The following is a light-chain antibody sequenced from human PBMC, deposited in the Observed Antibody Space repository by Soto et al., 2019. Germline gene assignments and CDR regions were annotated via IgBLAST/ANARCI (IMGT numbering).Light chain of an antibody. CDR1: QNISSY. Sequence: DIQMTQSPSSLSASVGDRVTITCRAGQNISSYLNWYQQKPGKAPKLLIYGASSLQSVVPSRFSGSGSGTDFTLSISSLQPEDFASYYCQQSYSSSWTFGQGTKVDIK. CDR2: GAS. CDR3: QQSYSSSWT. J-gene: IGKJ1*01. V-gene: IGKV1-39*01.